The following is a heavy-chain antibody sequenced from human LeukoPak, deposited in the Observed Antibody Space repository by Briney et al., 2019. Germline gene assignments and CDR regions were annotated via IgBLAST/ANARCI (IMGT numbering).Heavy chain of an antibody. D-gene: IGHD4-17*01. CDR3: AKDSTRDYGYYGMPES. Sequence: GSLRLSCAGSGFTFPTYGMHWVRQAQGKGLEWVAYISYDGNKGYYTDSVKGRFTISRDNSKNMLFLQMSSLRIEDTGVYYCAKDSTRDYGYYGMPESWGQGTLVTVS. CDR2: ISYDGNKG. J-gene: IGHJ4*02. V-gene: IGHV3-30*18. CDR1: GFTFPTYG.